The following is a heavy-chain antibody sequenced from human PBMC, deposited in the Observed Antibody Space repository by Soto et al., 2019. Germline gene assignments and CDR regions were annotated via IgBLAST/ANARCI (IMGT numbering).Heavy chain of an antibody. J-gene: IGHJ3*02. CDR1: GFTFSSYA. CDR3: ARIRSFWAEVGATWAAFDI. V-gene: IGHV3-30-3*01. Sequence: GGSLRLSCAASGFTFSSYAMHWVRQAPGKGLEWVAVISYDGSNKYYADSVKGRFTISRDNSKNTLYLQMNSLRAEDTAVYYCARIRSFWAEVGATWAAFDIWGQGTMVTVSS. CDR2: ISYDGSNK. D-gene: IGHD1-26*01.